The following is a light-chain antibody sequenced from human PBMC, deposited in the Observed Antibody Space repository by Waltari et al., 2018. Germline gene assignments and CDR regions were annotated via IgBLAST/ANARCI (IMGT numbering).Light chain of an antibody. CDR1: KLGDKY. Sequence: SYELTQPPSVSVSPGQTASITCSGDKLGDKYACWYQQKPGQSPVLVIYQDTKRPSGIPERFSGSNSGNTATLTISGTQAMDEADYYCQAWDSSTHWVCGGGTKLTVL. J-gene: IGLJ3*02. CDR3: QAWDSSTHWV. CDR2: QDT. V-gene: IGLV3-1*01.